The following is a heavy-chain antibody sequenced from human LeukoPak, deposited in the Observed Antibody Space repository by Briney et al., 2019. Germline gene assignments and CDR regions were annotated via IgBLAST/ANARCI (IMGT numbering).Heavy chain of an antibody. Sequence: SETLSLTCTVSGGSISSSSYYWGWIRQPPGKGLEWIGSIYYSGSTYYNPSLKSRVTISADASKNQFSLQLTSVTAADTAVYYCARGRGGSGSYFPYYFDYWGQGTLVTVSS. V-gene: IGHV4-39*07. CDR2: IYYSGST. CDR3: ARGRGGSGSYFPYYFDY. CDR1: GGSISSSSYY. D-gene: IGHD3-10*01. J-gene: IGHJ4*02.